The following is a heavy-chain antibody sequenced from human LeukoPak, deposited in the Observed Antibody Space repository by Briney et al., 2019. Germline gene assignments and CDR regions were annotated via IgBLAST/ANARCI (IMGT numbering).Heavy chain of an antibody. CDR2: IHNSGST. CDR3: ARVRDSSGWYSPPVWFDP. J-gene: IGHJ5*02. CDR1: GASISTGSSY. D-gene: IGHD6-19*01. V-gene: IGHV4-61*10. Sequence: SETLSLTCTVSGASISTGSSYWSWIRQPAGEGLEWIGRIHNSGSTNYNPSLNSRVTISVDTSKNQFSLKLSSVTAADTAVYYCARVRDSSGWYSPPVWFDPWGQGTLVTVSS.